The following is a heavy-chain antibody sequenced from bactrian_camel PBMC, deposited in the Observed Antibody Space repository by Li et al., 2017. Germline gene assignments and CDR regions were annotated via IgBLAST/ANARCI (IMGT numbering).Heavy chain of an antibody. D-gene: IGHD1*01. CDR2: LYAGAGST. Sequence: QVQLVESGGDSVHSGGSLRLSCAASGSADRGYCVGWFRQVAGKERETVATLYAGAGSTYYAPSVKGRFTISRDNAKNMLYLQMNTLKPEDTAMYYCAVRMASFCTLSDYDYDERGQGTQVTVS. V-gene: IGHV3S1*01. CDR1: GSADRGYC. CDR3: AVRMASFCTLSDYDYDE. J-gene: IGHJ4*01.